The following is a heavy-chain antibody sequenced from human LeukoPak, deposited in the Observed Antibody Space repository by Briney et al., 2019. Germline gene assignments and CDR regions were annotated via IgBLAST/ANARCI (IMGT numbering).Heavy chain of an antibody. J-gene: IGHJ3*01. D-gene: IGHD5-24*01. CDR3: ARRDSWGLSGNAFDV. Sequence: SETLSLTCAAYGGSFSTYYWSWIRQPPGKGLEWIGYIYYTGSTNYNPSLKSRVTISVDTSKTQFSLKLSSVTAADTAVYYCARRDSWGLSGNAFDVWGQGTMVTVSS. CDR1: GGSFSTYY. CDR2: IYYTGST. V-gene: IGHV4-59*08.